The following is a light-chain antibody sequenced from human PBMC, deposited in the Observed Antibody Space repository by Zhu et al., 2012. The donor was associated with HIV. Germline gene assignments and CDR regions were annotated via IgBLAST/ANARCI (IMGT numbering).Light chain of an antibody. J-gene: IGKJ4*01. Sequence: IVLTQSPATLSLSPGERATLSCRASRSVSSFLAWYQQKPGQAPRLLIYDSSKRAAGIPPRFSGSGSGTDFTLTISSLEPEDFALYYCQQRSNWPLTFGGGTKVEIK. CDR2: DSS. CDR3: QQRSNWPLT. V-gene: IGKV3-11*01. CDR1: RSVSSF.